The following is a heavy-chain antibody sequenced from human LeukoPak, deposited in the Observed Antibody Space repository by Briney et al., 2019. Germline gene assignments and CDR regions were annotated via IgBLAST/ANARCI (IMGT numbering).Heavy chain of an antibody. V-gene: IGHV3-74*01. J-gene: IGHJ1*01. CDR3: AREVRSVVVAATSEYFQH. Sequence: GGSLRLSCAASGFTFSSYWMHWVRQAPGKGLVWVSRINTDGSSTSYADSVKGRFTISRDNSKNTLYLQMNSLRAEDTAVYYCAREVRSVVVAATSEYFQHWGQGTLVTVSS. CDR1: GFTFSSYW. CDR2: INTDGSST. D-gene: IGHD2-15*01.